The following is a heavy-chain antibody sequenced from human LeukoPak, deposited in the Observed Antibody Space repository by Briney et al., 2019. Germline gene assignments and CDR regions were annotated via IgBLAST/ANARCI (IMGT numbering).Heavy chain of an antibody. D-gene: IGHD3-9*01. Sequence: ASVKVSCKAAGYTFTGYFMDWVRQAPGQGLEWMGWINPNSGGTNYAQKFQGWVTMTRDTSISTAYMELSRLRSDDTAVYYCARGSYYDILTGYYSPQQYYYGMDVWGKGTTITVSS. CDR3: ARGSYYDILTGYYSPQQYYYGMDV. CDR2: INPNSGGT. CDR1: GYTFTGYF. V-gene: IGHV1-2*04. J-gene: IGHJ6*04.